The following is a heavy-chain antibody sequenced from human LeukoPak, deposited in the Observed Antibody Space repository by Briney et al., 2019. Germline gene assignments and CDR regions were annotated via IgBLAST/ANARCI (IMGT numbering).Heavy chain of an antibody. CDR2: IIPIFGTA. Sequence: SVKVSCKASGGTFSSYAISWVRQAPGQGLEWMGGIIPIFGTANYAQKFQGRVTITADESTSTAYMELSSLRSEDTAVYYCARDWNPPSDLHAFDIWGQGTMVTVSS. D-gene: IGHD3-3*01. V-gene: IGHV1-69*13. J-gene: IGHJ3*02. CDR1: GGTFSSYA. CDR3: ARDWNPPSDLHAFDI.